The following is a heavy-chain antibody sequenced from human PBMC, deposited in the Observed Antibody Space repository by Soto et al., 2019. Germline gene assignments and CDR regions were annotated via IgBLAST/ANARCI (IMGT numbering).Heavy chain of an antibody. CDR1: RFTFSTYG. J-gene: IGHJ4*02. CDR3: VKDRVESGLGEVDC. D-gene: IGHD3-16*01. V-gene: IGHV3-30*18. CDR2: ISYDGSKT. Sequence: WGSLRLSCAATRFTFSTYGTHCVRQAPGQGLKWAAVISYDGSKTYYADSVKGRFTISRDNSRSTLYLQMNSLRAHDTAADSFVKDRVESGLGEVDCCGQGPLLAVSS.